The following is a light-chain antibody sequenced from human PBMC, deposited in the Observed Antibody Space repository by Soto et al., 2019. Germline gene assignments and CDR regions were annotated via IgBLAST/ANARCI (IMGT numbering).Light chain of an antibody. V-gene: IGKV1-39*01. CDR2: AAS. CDR3: QQSYSTLLFS. J-gene: IGKJ3*01. CDR1: QSISSY. Sequence: DIQMTQSPSSLSASVGERVTITCRASQSISSYLNWYQQKPGKAPKLLIYAASSLQSEVPSRFSGSVSGTDFSLTISSLQPEDFATYYCQQSYSTLLFSFGPGTKVDIK.